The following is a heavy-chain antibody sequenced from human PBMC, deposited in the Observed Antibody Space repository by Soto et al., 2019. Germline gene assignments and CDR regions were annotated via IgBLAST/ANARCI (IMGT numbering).Heavy chain of an antibody. CDR1: GGTFSSYA. V-gene: IGHV1-69*13. CDR2: IIPIFGTA. CDR3: ARAGASSSWYVN. D-gene: IGHD6-13*01. Sequence: SVKVSCKASGGTFSSYAISWVRQAPGQGLEWMGGIIPIFGTANYAQKFQGRVTITADESTSTAYMELSSPRSEASPVYYCARAGASSSWYVNWGQGTLVTVSS. J-gene: IGHJ4*02.